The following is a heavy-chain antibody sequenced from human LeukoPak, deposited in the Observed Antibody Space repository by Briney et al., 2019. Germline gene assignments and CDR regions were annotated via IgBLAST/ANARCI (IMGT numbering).Heavy chain of an antibody. J-gene: IGHJ4*02. CDR2: IYSGGST. V-gene: IGHV3-66*01. Sequence: GGSLRLSRAASGFTVSNNYMSWVRQTPGKGLEWVSLIYSGGSTYYADSVKGRFTISRDNSKNTLYLQMNSLRAEDTAVYYCRWVLKYWGQGTLVTVSS. CDR3: RWVLKY. D-gene: IGHD1-26*01. CDR1: GFTVSNNY.